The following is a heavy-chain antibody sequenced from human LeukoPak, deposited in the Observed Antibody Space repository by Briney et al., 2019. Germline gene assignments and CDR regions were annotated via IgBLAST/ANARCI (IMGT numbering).Heavy chain of an antibody. CDR3: ARFTEHKGGLGV. D-gene: IGHD1/OR15-1a*01. V-gene: IGHV6-1*01. J-gene: IGHJ6*02. Sequence: SQTLSLSCAISGDIVSNNRGAWNWIRQSPLRGLEWLGRTYYRSKWYNDYAASMRSRITINADTSKNQFSLQLSSVTPEDTAVYYCARFTEHKGGLGVWGQGTTVTVSS. CDR2: TYYRSKWYN. CDR1: GDIVSNNRGA.